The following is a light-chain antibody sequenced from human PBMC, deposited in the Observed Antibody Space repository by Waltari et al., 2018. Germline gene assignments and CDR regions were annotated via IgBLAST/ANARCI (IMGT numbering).Light chain of an antibody. Sequence: EIVLTQSPGTLSLSPGGRATLSCRASQSVSSSYLAWYQQKPGQAPRLLIYGASSRATGIPDRFSCSGSGTDFTLTISRLEPEDFAVYYCQQYGSSQYTFGQGTKLEIK. CDR2: GAS. J-gene: IGKJ2*01. CDR1: QSVSSSY. V-gene: IGKV3-20*01. CDR3: QQYGSSQYT.